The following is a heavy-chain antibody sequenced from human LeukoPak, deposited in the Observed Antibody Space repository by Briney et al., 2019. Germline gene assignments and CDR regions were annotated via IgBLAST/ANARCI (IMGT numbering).Heavy chain of an antibody. Sequence: SETLSLTCTVSGGSISSTSYDWYWIRQPAGKGLEWIGHIYTSGSTNYNPSLKSRVTISVDTSKNQFPLKLTSVTAADTAVYYCTKGRGIWGQGTLVTVSS. D-gene: IGHD3-10*01. CDR2: IYTSGST. CDR3: TKGRGI. J-gene: IGHJ4*02. V-gene: IGHV4-61*09. CDR1: GGSISSTSYD.